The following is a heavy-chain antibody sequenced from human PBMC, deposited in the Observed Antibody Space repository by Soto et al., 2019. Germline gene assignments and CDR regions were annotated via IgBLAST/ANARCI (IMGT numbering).Heavy chain of an antibody. Sequence: PGGSLRLSCAASGLTFSSYGMHWVRQAPGRGLEWVAGISYDGRNKYYVDSVKGRFTISRDNSKNTLDLQMNSLRVEDTAVFYCAQDTYYHDTSGYYTFEYWGQGALVTVSS. CDR2: ISYDGRNK. D-gene: IGHD3-22*01. CDR1: GLTFSSYG. J-gene: IGHJ4*02. CDR3: AQDTYYHDTSGYYTFEY. V-gene: IGHV3-30*18.